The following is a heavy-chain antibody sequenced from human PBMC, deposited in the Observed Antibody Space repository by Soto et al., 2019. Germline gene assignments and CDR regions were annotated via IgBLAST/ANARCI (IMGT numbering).Heavy chain of an antibody. V-gene: IGHV3-30*18. CDR1: GFTFSSYG. J-gene: IGHJ5*02. D-gene: IGHD2-8*01. CDR2: ISYDGSNK. CDR3: AKGPYGTNGVCYRIGWFDP. Sequence: QVQLVESGGGVVQPGRSLRLSCAASGFTFSSYGMHWVRQAPGKGLEWVAVISYDGSNKYYADSVKGRFTISRDNSKNTLYLQKNSLRAEETAVYYCAKGPYGTNGVCYRIGWFDPWGQGTLVTVSS.